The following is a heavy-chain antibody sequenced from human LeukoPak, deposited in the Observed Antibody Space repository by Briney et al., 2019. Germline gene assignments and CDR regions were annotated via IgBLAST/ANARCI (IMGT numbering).Heavy chain of an antibody. CDR3: ARGPQVPYGDYVRYYYGMDV. Sequence: ASVRVSCKASGYTFTSYDINWVRQATGQGLEWMGWINPNSGGTNYAQKFQGRVTMTRDTSISTAYMELSRLRSDDTAVYYCARGPQVPYGDYVRYYYGMDVWGQGTTVTVSS. CDR2: INPNSGGT. J-gene: IGHJ6*02. D-gene: IGHD4-17*01. CDR1: GYTFTSYD. V-gene: IGHV1-2*02.